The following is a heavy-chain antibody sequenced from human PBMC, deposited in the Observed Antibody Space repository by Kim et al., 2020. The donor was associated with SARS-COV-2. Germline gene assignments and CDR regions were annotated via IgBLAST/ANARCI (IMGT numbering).Heavy chain of an antibody. J-gene: IGHJ4*02. CDR2: ISYDGSNK. CDR3: AKVDY. Sequence: GGSLRLSCAASGFTFSSYGMHWVRQAPGKGLEWVAVISYDGSNKYYADSVKGRFTISRDNSKNTLYLQMNSLRAEDTAVYYCAKVDYWGQGTLVTVSS. V-gene: IGHV3-30*18. CDR1: GFTFSSYG.